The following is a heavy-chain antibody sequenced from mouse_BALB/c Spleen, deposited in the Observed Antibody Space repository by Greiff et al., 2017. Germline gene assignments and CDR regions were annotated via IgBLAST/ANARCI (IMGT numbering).Heavy chain of an antibody. D-gene: IGHD1-3*01. CDR3: ARQKWGFAY. V-gene: IGHV5-12-2*01. CDR1: GFTFSSYT. J-gene: IGHJ3*01. Sequence: EVKLVESGGGLVQPGGSLKLSCAASGFTFSSYTMSWVRQTPEKRLEWVAYISNGGGSTYYPDTVKGRFTISRDNAKNTLYLQMSSLKSEDTAMYYCARQKWGFAYWGQGTLVTVSA. CDR2: ISNGGGST.